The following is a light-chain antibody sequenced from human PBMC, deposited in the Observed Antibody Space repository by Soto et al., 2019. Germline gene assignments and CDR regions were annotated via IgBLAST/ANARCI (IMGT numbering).Light chain of an antibody. J-gene: IGLJ1*01. V-gene: IGLV2-14*01. CDR3: SSYTSSSTPYV. CDR2: EVS. Sequence: SALTQPASVAGSPGQSITISCTGTSSDVGGYNYVSWYQQHPGKAPKLMIYEVSNRPSGVSNRCSGSKSGNTASLTISGLQAEDEDDYYCSSYTSSSTPYVFGTGTKLTVL. CDR1: SSDVGGYNY.